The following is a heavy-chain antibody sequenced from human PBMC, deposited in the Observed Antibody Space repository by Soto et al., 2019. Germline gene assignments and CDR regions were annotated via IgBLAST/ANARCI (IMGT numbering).Heavy chain of an antibody. J-gene: IGHJ5*02. D-gene: IGHD5-12*01. CDR1: GFTFSSYA. CDR2: ISGSGGST. Sequence: EVQLLESGGGLVQPGGSLRLSCAASGFTFSSYAMSWVRQAPGKGLEWVSAISGSGGSTYYADSVKGRFTISRDNSKNTLYLQMHSLRAEDTPVYYCAKGLSGSGWFDPWGQGTLVTVSS. V-gene: IGHV3-23*01. CDR3: AKGLSGSGWFDP.